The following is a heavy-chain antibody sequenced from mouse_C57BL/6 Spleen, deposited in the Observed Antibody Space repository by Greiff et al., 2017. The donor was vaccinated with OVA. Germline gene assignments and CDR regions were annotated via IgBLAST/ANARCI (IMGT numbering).Heavy chain of an antibody. CDR2: IYPGNSDT. D-gene: IGHD2-4*01. CDR1: GYTFTSYW. J-gene: IGHJ2*01. Sequence: EVQLQQSGTVLARPGASVKMSCKTSGYTFTSYWMHWVKQRPGQGLEWIGAIYPGNSDTSSNQKFKGKAKLTAVTSASTAYMELSSLTNEDSAVYYCTTYDYDEGYFDYWGQGTTLTVSS. V-gene: IGHV1-5*01. CDR3: TTYDYDEGYFDY.